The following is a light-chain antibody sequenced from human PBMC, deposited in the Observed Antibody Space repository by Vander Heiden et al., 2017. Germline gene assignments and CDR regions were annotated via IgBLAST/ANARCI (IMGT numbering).Light chain of an antibody. CDR1: SSDVGVYNF. V-gene: IGLV2-14*03. CDR3: SSYTSSSTYV. CDR2: DVS. Sequence: SALTQPASVCGSPGQSITISCTGTSSDVGVYNFVSRYQQHPGKAPKLMIFDVSNRPSGVSNRFSGSKSGNTASLTISGLQTEDEADYYCSSYTSSSTYVFGTGTKVTVL. J-gene: IGLJ1*01.